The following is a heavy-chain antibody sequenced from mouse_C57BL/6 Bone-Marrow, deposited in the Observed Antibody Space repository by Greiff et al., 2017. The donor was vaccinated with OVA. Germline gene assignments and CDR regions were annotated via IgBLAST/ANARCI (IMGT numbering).Heavy chain of an antibody. CDR3: AIPYYYGAKDY. J-gene: IGHJ4*01. V-gene: IGHV2-9*01. CDR1: GFSLTSYG. Sequence: QVQLMESGPGLVAPSQSLSISCTASGFSLTSYGVDWVRQTPGKGLEWLGVICGGGSTNYNSAHMTRLSIINDNSNSQVFFKMNSMHADDTAIYYCAIPYYYGAKDYWGQGTSVTVSS. D-gene: IGHD1-1*01. CDR2: ICGGGST.